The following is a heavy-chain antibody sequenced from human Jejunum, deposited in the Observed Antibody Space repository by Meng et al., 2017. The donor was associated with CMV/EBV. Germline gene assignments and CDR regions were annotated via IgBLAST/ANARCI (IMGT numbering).Heavy chain of an antibody. Sequence: GYDMHWVRQAPGQGLEWMEWINPKSGGTNYAQKFQGRVTMTRDMSISTAYMELSRLRSDDTAMYYCVREGFCSTTSCFRPYGMDVWGQGTTVTVSS. CDR3: VREGFCSTTSCFRPYGMDV. D-gene: IGHD2-2*01. CDR2: INPKSGGT. V-gene: IGHV1-2*02. J-gene: IGHJ6*02. CDR1: GYD.